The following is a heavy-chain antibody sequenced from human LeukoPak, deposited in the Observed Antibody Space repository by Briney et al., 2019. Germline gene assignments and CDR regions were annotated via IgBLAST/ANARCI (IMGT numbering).Heavy chain of an antibody. V-gene: IGHV4-38-2*02. D-gene: IGHD6-13*01. Sequence: PSETLSLTCTVSGYSISSGYFWGWIRQPPGKGLACIGTIYHSGSTYYNPSLKSRVTISVDTSKNQFSLKLNSVTAADTAVYYCARIYSSSWFLNWFDPWGQGTLVTVSS. J-gene: IGHJ5*02. CDR2: IYHSGST. CDR1: GYSISSGYF. CDR3: ARIYSSSWFLNWFDP.